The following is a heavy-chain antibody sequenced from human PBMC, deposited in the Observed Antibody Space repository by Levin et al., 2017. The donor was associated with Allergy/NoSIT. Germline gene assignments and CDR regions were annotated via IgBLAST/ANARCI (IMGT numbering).Heavy chain of an antibody. CDR1: GGSISSYY. Sequence: SETLSLTCTVSGGSISSYYWSWIRQPPGKGLEWIGYIYYSGSTNYNPSLKSRVTISVDTSKNQFSLKLSSVTAADTAVYYCARMYCRSTSCYAGMGLNWFDPWGQGTLVTVSS. D-gene: IGHD2-2*01. CDR2: IYYSGST. V-gene: IGHV4-59*01. CDR3: ARMYCRSTSCYAGMGLNWFDP. J-gene: IGHJ5*02.